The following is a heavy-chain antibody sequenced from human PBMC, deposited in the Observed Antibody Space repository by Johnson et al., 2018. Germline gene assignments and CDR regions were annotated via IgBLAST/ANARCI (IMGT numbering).Heavy chain of an antibody. CDR2: ISSDGSNK. Sequence: QVQLVQSGGGVVQPGRSLRLSCAASGFTFSRYAMHWVRQAPGKGLEWVAVISSDGSNKYYVDSVKGRFTISRDKAKNSLYLQMNSLTAEDTAVYYCASRYYDSSAYYFGGYCQHWGQGTLVTVSS. J-gene: IGHJ1*01. V-gene: IGHV3-30-3*01. CDR3: ASRYYDSSAYYFGGYCQH. CDR1: GFTFSRYA. D-gene: IGHD3-22*01.